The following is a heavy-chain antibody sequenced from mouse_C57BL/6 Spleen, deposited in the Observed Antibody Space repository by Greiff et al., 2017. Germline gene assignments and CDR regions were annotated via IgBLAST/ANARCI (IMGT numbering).Heavy chain of an antibody. J-gene: IGHJ4*01. CDR2: IYPGDGDT. CDR3: ARIREGYAMDY. V-gene: IGHV1-80*01. CDR1: GYAFSSYW. Sequence: VQLQQSGAELVKPGASVKISCKASGYAFSSYWMNWVKQRPGKGLEWIGQIYPGDGDTNYNGKFKGKATLTADKSSSTAYMQLSSLTSEDSAVYFCARIREGYAMDYWGQGTSVTVSS.